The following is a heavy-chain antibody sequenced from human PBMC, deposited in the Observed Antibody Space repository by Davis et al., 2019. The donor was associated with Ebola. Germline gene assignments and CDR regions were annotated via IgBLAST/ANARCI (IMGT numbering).Heavy chain of an antibody. CDR3: ARDYYDNSGDGFDI. V-gene: IGHV3-7*01. CDR1: GLTFTNYW. D-gene: IGHD3-22*01. Sequence: PGGSLRLSCAASGLTFTNYWMDWVRQAPGKGLEWVANIKEDGSATNYVDSVKGRFTISRDNAKKSLYLQLNSLRADDTAMYYCARDYYDNSGDGFDIWGQGTMVTVSS. CDR2: IKEDGSAT. J-gene: IGHJ3*02.